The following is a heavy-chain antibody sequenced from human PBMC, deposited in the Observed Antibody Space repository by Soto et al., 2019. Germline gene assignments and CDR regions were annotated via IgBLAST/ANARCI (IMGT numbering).Heavy chain of an antibody. CDR1: GGSISSYY. CDR3: ARLPYDSSGYYGPSNYFDY. V-gene: IGHV4-59*01. CDR2: IYYSGST. D-gene: IGHD3-22*01. J-gene: IGHJ4*02. Sequence: ASETLSLTCTVSGGSISSYYWSWIRQPPGKGLEWIGYIYYSGSTNYNPSLKSRVSISGDTSKNQFSLKLSSVTAADTAVYYCARLPYDSSGYYGPSNYFDYWGQGTLVTVSS.